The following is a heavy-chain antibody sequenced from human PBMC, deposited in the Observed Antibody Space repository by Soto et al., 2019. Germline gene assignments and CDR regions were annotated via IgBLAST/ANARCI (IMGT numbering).Heavy chain of an antibody. CDR3: ARVPSSRYHYFDY. J-gene: IGHJ4*02. V-gene: IGHV3-66*01. CDR2: IYSAGSA. CDR1: GFTVSSYR. D-gene: IGHD6-25*01. Sequence: GGSLRLSCAASGFTVSSYRMSWVRQAPGKGLEWVSVIYSAGSADFADSVKGRFTISRDNSKNTLYLQMSSLRVEDTAVYYCARVPSSRYHYFDYWGQGTLVTVSS.